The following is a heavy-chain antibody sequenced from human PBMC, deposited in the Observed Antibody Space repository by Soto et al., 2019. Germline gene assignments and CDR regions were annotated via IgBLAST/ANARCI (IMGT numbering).Heavy chain of an antibody. CDR1: GFTFDDYT. Sequence: GGSLRLSCAATGFTFDDYTMHWVRQAPGKGLEWVSLISWDGGSTYYADSVKGRFTISRDNSKNSLYLQMNSLRTEDTALYYCAKAEDYYGSGRRRGLDYWGQGTLVTVSS. CDR3: AKAEDYYGSGRRRGLDY. CDR2: ISWDGGST. V-gene: IGHV3-43*01. J-gene: IGHJ4*02. D-gene: IGHD3-10*01.